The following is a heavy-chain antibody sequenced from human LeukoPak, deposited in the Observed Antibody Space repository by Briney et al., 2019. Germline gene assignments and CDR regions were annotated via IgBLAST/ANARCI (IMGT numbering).Heavy chain of an antibody. CDR1: GGTFSSYA. V-gene: IGHV1-69*01. D-gene: IGHD3-22*01. CDR3: ARDWDSSGYYQQY. Sequence: GASVKVSCKASGGTFSSYAISWVRQAPGQGLEWMGGIIPIFGTANYARKFQGRVTITADESTSTAYMELSSLRSEDTAVYYCARDWDSSGYYQQYWGQGTLVTVSS. J-gene: IGHJ4*02. CDR2: IIPIFGTA.